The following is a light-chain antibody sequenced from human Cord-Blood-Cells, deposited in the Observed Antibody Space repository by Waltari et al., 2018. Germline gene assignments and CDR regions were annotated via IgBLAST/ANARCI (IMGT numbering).Light chain of an antibody. CDR3: CSYAGSSTWV. V-gene: IGLV2-23*01. Sequence: QSALTQPASVSGSPGPSITISCTGTSRDVGSYNLVSWYQQHPGKAPKLMIYEGSKRPSGVSNRFSGSKSGNTAPLTISGLQAEDEADYYCCSYAGSSTWVFGGGTKLTVL. J-gene: IGLJ3*02. CDR2: EGS. CDR1: SRDVGSYNL.